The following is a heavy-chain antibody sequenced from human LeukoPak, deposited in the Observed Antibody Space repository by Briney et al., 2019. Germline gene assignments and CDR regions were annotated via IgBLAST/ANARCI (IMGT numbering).Heavy chain of an antibody. CDR3: ATDGAYGLTR. CDR2: VSSDGSRT. Sequence: GRSLRLSCAASGVSFSTTWMHWVRQDPGNGLMWVSHVSSDGSRTYADPVKGRFTVSRDNNKDMVYLQMSSLRAEDTAVYYCATDGAYGLTRWGQGTLVTVSS. J-gene: IGHJ4*02. CDR1: GVSFSTTW. V-gene: IGHV3-74*01. D-gene: IGHD3-16*01.